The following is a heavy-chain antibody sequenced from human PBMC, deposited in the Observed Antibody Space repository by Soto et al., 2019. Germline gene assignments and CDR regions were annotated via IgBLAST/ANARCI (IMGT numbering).Heavy chain of an antibody. Sequence: GGSLRLSCAASGFIFSNYGMHWVRQAPGKGLEWVALIYYDGSYENYADSVKGRFTISRDNSKSTLWLQMNSLRVEDTAVYYCAKSGGGATIITYYYGMDVWGQGTTVTVS. J-gene: IGHJ6*02. V-gene: IGHV3-33*06. CDR1: GFIFSNYG. D-gene: IGHD5-12*01. CDR3: AKSGGGATIITYYYGMDV. CDR2: IYYDGSYE.